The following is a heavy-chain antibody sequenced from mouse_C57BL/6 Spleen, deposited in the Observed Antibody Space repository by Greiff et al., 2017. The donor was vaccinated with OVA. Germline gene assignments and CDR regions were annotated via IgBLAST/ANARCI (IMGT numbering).Heavy chain of an antibody. CDR3: ASSTGTPFAY. CDR2: ISNGGGST. J-gene: IGHJ3*01. CDR1: GFTFSDYY. V-gene: IGHV5-12*01. D-gene: IGHD4-1*02. Sequence: EVKVVESGGGLVQPGGSLKLSCAASGFTFSDYYMYWVRQTPEKRLEWVAYISNGGGSTYYPDTVKGRFTISRDNAKNTLYLQMSRLKSEDTAMYYCASSTGTPFAYWGQGTLVTVSA.